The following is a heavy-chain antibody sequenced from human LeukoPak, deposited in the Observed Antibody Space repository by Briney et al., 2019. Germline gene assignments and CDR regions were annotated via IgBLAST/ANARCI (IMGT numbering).Heavy chain of an antibody. CDR3: VGIAVAGPDY. CDR1: GGSISSYY. D-gene: IGHD6-19*01. J-gene: IGHJ4*02. V-gene: IGHV4-59*08. Sequence: SETLSLTCTVSGGSISSYYWSWIRQPPGKGLEWIGYIFYSGSTNYNPSLKSRVTISVDTSKNQFSLKLTSVTAADTAVYYCVGIAVAGPDYWGQGTLVTVSS. CDR2: IFYSGST.